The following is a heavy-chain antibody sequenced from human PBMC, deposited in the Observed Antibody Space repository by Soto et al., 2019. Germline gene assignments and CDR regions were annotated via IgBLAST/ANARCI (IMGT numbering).Heavy chain of an antibody. Sequence: PGGSLRLSSAASGFTFSSYAMSWVRQAPGKGLEWVSTFSGSGGTTYYTDSVKGRFTISRDNSKNTLYLQMNSLRAEDTAVYFCAKDSSSVPAAFDYWGQGTLVTVSS. CDR1: GFTFSSYA. D-gene: IGHD2-2*01. V-gene: IGHV3-23*01. CDR2: FSGSGGTT. CDR3: AKDSSSVPAAFDY. J-gene: IGHJ4*02.